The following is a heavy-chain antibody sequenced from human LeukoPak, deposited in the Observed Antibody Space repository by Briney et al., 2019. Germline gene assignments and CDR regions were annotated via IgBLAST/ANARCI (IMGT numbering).Heavy chain of an antibody. CDR3: ARRARQWLANWYFDL. Sequence: PSETLSLTCTVSGGSISSYYWSWIRQPPGNGLEWIGYIYYSGSTNYNPSLKSRVTISVDTSKNQFSLKLSSVTAADTAVYYCARRARQWLANWYFDLWGRGTLVTVSS. CDR2: IYYSGST. V-gene: IGHV4-59*08. CDR1: GGSISSYY. J-gene: IGHJ2*01. D-gene: IGHD6-19*01.